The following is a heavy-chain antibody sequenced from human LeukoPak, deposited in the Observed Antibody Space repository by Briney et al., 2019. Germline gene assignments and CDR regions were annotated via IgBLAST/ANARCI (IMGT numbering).Heavy chain of an antibody. CDR2: ISSSGSTI. D-gene: IGHD3-9*01. CDR3: ARDRELRYFDWLPAFDY. Sequence: GGSLRLSCAASGFTFSDYYMSWIRQAPGKGLEWVSYISSSGSTIYYADSVKGRFTISRDNAKNSLYLQMNSLRAEDTAVYYCARDRELRYFDWLPAFDYWGQGTLVTVSS. V-gene: IGHV3-11*01. J-gene: IGHJ4*02. CDR1: GFTFSDYY.